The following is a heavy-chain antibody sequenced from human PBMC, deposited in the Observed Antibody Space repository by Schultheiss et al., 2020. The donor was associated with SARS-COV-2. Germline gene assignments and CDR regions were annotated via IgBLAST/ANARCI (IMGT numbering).Heavy chain of an antibody. J-gene: IGHJ4*02. CDR1: GFTFSSYA. CDR2: IWYDGSHK. CDR3: ARDQAAGTDY. V-gene: IGHV3-33*08. Sequence: GESLKISCAASGFTFSSYAMSWVRQAPGKGLEWVAVIWYDGSHKYYADSVKGRFTISRDNSKNTLYLQMNSLRAEDTAVYYCARDQAAGTDYWGQGTLVTVSS. D-gene: IGHD6-13*01.